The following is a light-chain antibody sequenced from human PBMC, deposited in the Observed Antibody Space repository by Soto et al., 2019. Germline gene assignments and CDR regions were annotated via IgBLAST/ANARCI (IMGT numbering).Light chain of an antibody. CDR1: SSDVGGYNF. J-gene: IGLJ1*01. CDR2: DVN. V-gene: IGLV2-14*03. Sequence: ALTQPASVSGSPGQSTTISCTGTSSDVGGYNFVSWYQQHPGKAPKLMIYDVNNRPSGVSNRFSGSKSGNTASLTISGLQAEDEADYYCSSYTSSSTYVFGTGTKVTVL. CDR3: SSYTSSSTYV.